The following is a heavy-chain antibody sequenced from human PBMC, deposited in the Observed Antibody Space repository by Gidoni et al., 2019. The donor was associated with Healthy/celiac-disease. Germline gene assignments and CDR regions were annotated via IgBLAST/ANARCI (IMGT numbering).Heavy chain of an antibody. CDR1: GGAFSGYY. CDR3: ARGGSPWAGRAVAGNYYYYYMDV. Sequence: QVQLQQWGAGLLKPAETLSLTCAVYGGAFSGYYWSWIRQPPGKGLEWIGEINHSGSTNYNPSLKSRVTISVDTSKNQFSLELSSVTAADTAVYYCARGGSPWAGRAVAGNYYYYYMDVWGKGTTVTVSS. V-gene: IGHV4-34*01. CDR2: INHSGST. D-gene: IGHD6-19*01. J-gene: IGHJ6*03.